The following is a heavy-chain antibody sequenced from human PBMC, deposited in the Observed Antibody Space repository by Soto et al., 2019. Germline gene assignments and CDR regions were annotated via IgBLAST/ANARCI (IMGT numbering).Heavy chain of an antibody. J-gene: IGHJ4*02. CDR3: AKIPITSAWLDFDY. CDR1: GFTFSTYA. D-gene: IGHD6-19*01. V-gene: IGHV3-23*01. CDR2: ISGSGGT. Sequence: EVQLLESGGGLVQPGGSLRLSCAASGFTFSTYAMSWVRQAPGKGLEWVSGISGSGGTYYADSVKGRFTISRDNSKNTRYLQMNRLRGEDTALYYCAKIPITSAWLDFDYWGQGTLVTVSS.